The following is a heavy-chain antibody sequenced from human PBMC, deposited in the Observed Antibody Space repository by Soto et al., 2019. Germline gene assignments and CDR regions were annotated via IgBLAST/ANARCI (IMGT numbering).Heavy chain of an antibody. CDR3: ARSLTEGYCTITGCYTRPLYGMDV. CDR1: GYTFSGCY. J-gene: IGHJ6*02. Sequence: ASVKVSCKASGYTFSGCYIHWLRQAPGQGLEWMGWINPNSGGTNYAQKFQGRVTVTRDTPTSTAYMELSRLTSDDTAVYYCARSLTEGYCTITGCYTRPLYGMDVWGQGTTVTVSS. D-gene: IGHD2-2*02. V-gene: IGHV1-2*02. CDR2: INPNSGGT.